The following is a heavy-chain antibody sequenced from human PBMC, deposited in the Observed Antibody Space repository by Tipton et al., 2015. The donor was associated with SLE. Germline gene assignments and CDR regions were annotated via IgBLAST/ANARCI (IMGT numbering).Heavy chain of an antibody. CDR2: IYNSGST. D-gene: IGHD1-14*01. V-gene: IGHV4-59*01. CDR3: ATGDLTEYFQH. J-gene: IGHJ1*01. Sequence: TLSLTCTVSGGSISSNYWSWIRQTPGKGLEGIGYIYNSGSTNYNPSLKSRVTISVDTSKNQFSLKLSSVTAADTAVYYCATGDLTEYFQHWGQGTLVTVSS. CDR1: GGSISSNY.